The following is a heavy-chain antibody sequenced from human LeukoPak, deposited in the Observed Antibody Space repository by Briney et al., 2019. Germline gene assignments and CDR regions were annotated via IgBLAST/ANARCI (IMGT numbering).Heavy chain of an antibody. CDR3: ARAFGDY. V-gene: IGHV3-66*01. CDR2: IYSGGST. Sequence: GGSLRLPCAPSGFTVSINYMSWVRQATGKGLEWVSVIYSGGSTYYADSVKGRFTISRDNSKNTLYLQMNSLRAEDTAVYYCARAFGDYWGQGTLVTVSP. J-gene: IGHJ4*02. D-gene: IGHD3-10*01. CDR1: GFTVSINY.